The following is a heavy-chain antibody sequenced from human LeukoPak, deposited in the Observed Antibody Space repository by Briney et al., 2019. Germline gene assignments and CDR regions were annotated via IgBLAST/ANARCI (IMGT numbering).Heavy chain of an antibody. Sequence: GEPLNISCKASVYSLTSYWIGWARQMPGKGLEWMGIIYPGDSDTRYSPSFQGHVTISADKSISTAYLQWSSLKASDTAMYYCARLRGYCSGGSCWNINPRIYYYYYGMDVWGKGTTVTVSS. CDR1: VYSLTSYW. V-gene: IGHV5-51*01. CDR3: ARLRGYCSGGSCWNINPRIYYYYYGMDV. D-gene: IGHD2-15*01. CDR2: IYPGDSDT. J-gene: IGHJ6*04.